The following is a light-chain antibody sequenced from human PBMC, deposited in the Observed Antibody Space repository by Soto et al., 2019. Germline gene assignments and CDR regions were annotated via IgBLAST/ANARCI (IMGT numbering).Light chain of an antibody. CDR2: GVS. V-gene: IGLV2-14*02. CDR3: STHTTSGALQV. CDR1: SSDVGSSDL. J-gene: IGLJ1*01. Sequence: QSVLTQPASVSGSPGQSITISCIGTSSDVGSSDLVSWYQQLPGKAPKLMIYGVSNRPSGVSNRFSGSKSGSTASLTISGLQADDEADYYCSTHTTSGALQVFGTGTKLTVL.